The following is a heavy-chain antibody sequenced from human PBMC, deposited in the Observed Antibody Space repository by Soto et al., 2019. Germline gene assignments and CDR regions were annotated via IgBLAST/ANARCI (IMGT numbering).Heavy chain of an antibody. CDR2: VNGGGDST. D-gene: IGHD3-16*01. Sequence: GGSLRVSCIASGFTFSSFVMTWVRQSPGKGLEWVSTVNGGGDSTHYADSVKGRFSIFRDNSKNTVYLQMNSLRAEDTAIYYCVKDVGYGFILFDYWGQGTLVTVSS. V-gene: IGHV3-23*01. J-gene: IGHJ4*02. CDR3: VKDVGYGFILFDY. CDR1: GFTFSSFV.